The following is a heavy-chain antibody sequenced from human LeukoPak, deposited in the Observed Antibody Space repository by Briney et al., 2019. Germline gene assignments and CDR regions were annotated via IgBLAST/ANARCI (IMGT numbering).Heavy chain of an antibody. J-gene: IGHJ2*01. CDR2: VYYSGST. Sequence: SETLSLTCTVSGGSIGSYYWSWIRQPPGKGLEWIGYVYYSGSTNYNPSLKSRVTISVDTSKNQFSLKLTSVTAADTAVYYCARGILAKGYFDLWGRDTLVTVSS. V-gene: IGHV4-59*12. CDR1: GGSIGSYY. CDR3: ARGILAKGYFDL. D-gene: IGHD3-3*01.